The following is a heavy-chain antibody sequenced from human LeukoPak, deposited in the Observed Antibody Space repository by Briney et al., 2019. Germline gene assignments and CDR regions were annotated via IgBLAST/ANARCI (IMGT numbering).Heavy chain of an antibody. CDR3: ARDRVWPRLSAFDS. CDR2: IKQDGSEK. Sequence: RGGSLRLSCAASGFTFSSYWMSWVRQAPGKGLEWVANIKQDGSEKYYVDSVKGRFTISRDNAKNSLYLQMNSLRAEDTAVYYCARDRVWPRLSAFDSWGQGALGTVSS. V-gene: IGHV3-7*03. CDR1: GFTFSSYW. J-gene: IGHJ4*02. D-gene: IGHD2-8*01.